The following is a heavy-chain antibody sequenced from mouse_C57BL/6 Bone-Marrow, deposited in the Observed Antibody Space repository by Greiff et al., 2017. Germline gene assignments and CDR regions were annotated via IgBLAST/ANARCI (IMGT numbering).Heavy chain of an antibody. D-gene: IGHD4-1*01. CDR3: TTTALGNAMDY. J-gene: IGHJ4*01. V-gene: IGHV14-4*01. CDR1: GFNIKDDY. CDR2: IDPENGDT. Sequence: QLQQSGAELVRPGASVKLSCTASGFNIKDDYMHWVKQRPEQGLEWIGWIDPENGDTEYASKFQGKATITADTSSNTAYLQLSSLTSEDTAVYYCTTTALGNAMDYWGQGTSVTVSS.